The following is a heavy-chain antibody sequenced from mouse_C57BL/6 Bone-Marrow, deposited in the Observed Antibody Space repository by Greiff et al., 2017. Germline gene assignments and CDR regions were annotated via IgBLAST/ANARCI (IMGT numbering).Heavy chain of an antibody. V-gene: IGHV14-3*01. CDR1: GFNIKNTY. CDR3: AVYDDYVDY. J-gene: IGHJ2*01. CDR2: IDPANGNT. Sequence: EVKLVESVAELVRPGASVQLSCTASGFNIKNTYMHWVKPRPEQGLEWFGRIDPANGNTKSAPKFQGKGSITSDTSSNTAYLQLSSLTSEDTAIYYVAVYDDYVDYWDQGTTRTVTS. D-gene: IGHD2-3*01.